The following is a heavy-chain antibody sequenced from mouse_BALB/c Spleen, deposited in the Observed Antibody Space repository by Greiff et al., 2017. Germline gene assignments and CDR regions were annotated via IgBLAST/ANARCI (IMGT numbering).Heavy chain of an antibody. D-gene: IGHD1-1*02. V-gene: IGHV1S56*01. Sequence: VQLQQSGPELVKPGASVRISCKASGYTFTSYYIHWVKQRPGQGLEWIGWIYPGNVNTKYNEKFKGKATLTADKSSSTAYMRLSSLTSEDSAVYFCARLGGNYAMDYWGQGTSVTVSS. CDR1: GYTFTSYY. J-gene: IGHJ4*01. CDR3: ARLGGNYAMDY. CDR2: IYPGNVNT.